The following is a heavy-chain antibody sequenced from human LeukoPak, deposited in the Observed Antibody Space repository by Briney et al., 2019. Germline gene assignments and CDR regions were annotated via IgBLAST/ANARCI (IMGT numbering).Heavy chain of an antibody. J-gene: IGHJ4*02. CDR2: ISYDGSNK. CDR3: AKDPPSPGALGEVDY. Sequence: GGSLRLSCAASGFTFSNAWMSWVRQAPGKGLEWVAVISYDGSNKYYADSVKGRFTISRDNSKNTLYLQMNSLRAEDTAVYYCAKDPPSPGALGEVDYWGQGTLVTVSS. CDR1: GFTFSNAW. D-gene: IGHD3-16*01. V-gene: IGHV3-30*18.